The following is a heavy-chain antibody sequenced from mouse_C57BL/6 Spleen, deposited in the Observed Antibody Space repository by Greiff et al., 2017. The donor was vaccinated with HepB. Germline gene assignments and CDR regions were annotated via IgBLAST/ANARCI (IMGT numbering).Heavy chain of an antibody. CDR1: GFTFSSYA. Sequence: DVKLVESGGGLVKPGGSLKLSCAASGFTFSSYAMSWVRQTPEKRLEWVATISDGGSYTYYPDNVKGRFTISRDNAKNNLYLQMSHLKSEDTAMYYCARESGANFYWYFDVWGTGTTVTVSS. D-gene: IGHD4-1*01. V-gene: IGHV5-4*01. J-gene: IGHJ1*03. CDR2: ISDGGSYT. CDR3: ARESGANFYWYFDV.